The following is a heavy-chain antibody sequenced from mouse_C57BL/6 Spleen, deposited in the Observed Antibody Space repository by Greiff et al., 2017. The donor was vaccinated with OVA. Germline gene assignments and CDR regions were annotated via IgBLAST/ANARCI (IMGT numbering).Heavy chain of an antibody. V-gene: IGHV5-9*01. CDR1: GFTFSSYT. CDR2: ISGGGGNT. J-gene: IGHJ4*01. Sequence: EVKLMESGGGLVKPGGSLKLSCAASGFTFSSYTMSWVRQTPEKRLEWVATISGGGGNTYYPDSVKGRFTISRVNAKNTLYLQISSLRSEDTALYYCAREGVSYAMDYWGQGTSVTVSS. CDR3: AREGVSYAMDY.